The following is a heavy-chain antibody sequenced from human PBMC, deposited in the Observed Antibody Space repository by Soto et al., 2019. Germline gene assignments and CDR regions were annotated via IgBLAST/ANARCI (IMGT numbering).Heavy chain of an antibody. D-gene: IGHD2-21*01. V-gene: IGHV3-15*01. Sequence: WGSLRLSCASCGFTFTNALVSWSLKAPGKGLEWVGRIKRKTDGETTDYAAFVEGRFTISRDDSKNTLYLEMNSLKTEDTAVYYCFTARTYSPIGSWGQGTLVTVSS. J-gene: IGHJ4*02. CDR2: IKRKTDGETT. CDR1: GFTFTNAL. CDR3: FTARTYSPIGS.